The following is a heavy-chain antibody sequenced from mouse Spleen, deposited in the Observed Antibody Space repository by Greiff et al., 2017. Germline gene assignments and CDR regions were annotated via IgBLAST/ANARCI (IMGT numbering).Heavy chain of an antibody. CDR2: VHPSDSDT. D-gene: IGHD2-1*01. V-gene: IGHV1-74*01. CDR1: GYTFTSYW. CDR3: AMCGNYDYYAMDY. Sequence: QVQLQQPGAELVKPGASVKVSCKASGYTFTSYWMHWVKQRPGQGLEWIGRVHPSDSDTNYNQKFKGKATLTVDKSSSTAYMQLSSLTSEDSAVYYCAMCGNYDYYAMDYWGQGTSVTVSS. J-gene: IGHJ4*01.